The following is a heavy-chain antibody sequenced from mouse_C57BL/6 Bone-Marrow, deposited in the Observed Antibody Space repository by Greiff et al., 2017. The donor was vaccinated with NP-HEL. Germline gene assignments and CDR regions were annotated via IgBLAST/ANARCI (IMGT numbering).Heavy chain of an antibody. CDR3: ARSYDGYWYFDV. CDR1: GFSLTSYG. CDR2: IWSGGST. J-gene: IGHJ1*03. Sequence: QVHVKQSGPGLVQPSQSLSITCTVSGFSLTSYGVHWVRQSPGKGLEWLGVIWSGGSTDYNAAFISRLSISKYNSKSQVFFKMNSLQADDTAIYYCARSYDGYWYFDVWGTGTTVTVSS. D-gene: IGHD2-3*01. V-gene: IGHV2-2*01.